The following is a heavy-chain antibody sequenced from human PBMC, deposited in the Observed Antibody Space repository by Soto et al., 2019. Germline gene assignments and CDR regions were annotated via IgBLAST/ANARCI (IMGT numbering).Heavy chain of an antibody. CDR1: GFTFSNAW. J-gene: IGHJ5*02. CDR2: IKSKTDGGTT. Sequence: EVQLVESGGGLVKPGGSLRLSCAASGFTFSNAWMSWVRQAPGKGLEWVGRIKSKTDGGTTDYAAPVKGRFTISRDDSNNTLYLQMNSLKTEDTAVYYCTTPRITIFGLNWFDPWGQGTLVTVSS. V-gene: IGHV3-15*01. D-gene: IGHD3-3*01. CDR3: TTPRITIFGLNWFDP.